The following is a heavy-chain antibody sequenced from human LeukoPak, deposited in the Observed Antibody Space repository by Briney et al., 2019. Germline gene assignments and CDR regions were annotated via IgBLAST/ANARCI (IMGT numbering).Heavy chain of an antibody. D-gene: IGHD3-22*01. Sequence: ASVKVSCKASGYTFSGYYLHWVRQAPGQGLEWMGWINPNSGGTDSAQKFQGRVTMTRDTSIITAYMELSRLRSDDTAVYFCARGYYDSSDYEYFQHWGQGTLVTVSS. V-gene: IGHV1-2*02. CDR3: ARGYYDSSDYEYFQH. CDR2: INPNSGGT. CDR1: GYTFSGYY. J-gene: IGHJ1*01.